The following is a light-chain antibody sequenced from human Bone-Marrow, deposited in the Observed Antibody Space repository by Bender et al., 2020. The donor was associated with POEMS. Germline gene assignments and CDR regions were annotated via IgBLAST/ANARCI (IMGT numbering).Light chain of an antibody. CDR1: GSNIGGYP. CDR3: SSYAGYYPWV. J-gene: IGLJ3*02. Sequence: QSVLTQPPSVSGTPGQRVTISCSGSGSNIGGYPVNWYQQLPGTAPRLLIYTNNERPSGVPDRFSGSKSGNTASLTISGLQAEDETDYFCSSYAGYYPWVFGGGTKLTVL. V-gene: IGLV1-44*01. CDR2: TNN.